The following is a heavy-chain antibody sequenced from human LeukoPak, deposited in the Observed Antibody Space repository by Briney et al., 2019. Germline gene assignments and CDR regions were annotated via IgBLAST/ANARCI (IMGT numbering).Heavy chain of an antibody. CDR2: ISAYNGNT. CDR3: ARVDAYYDILTGYYSPYYFDH. D-gene: IGHD3-9*01. V-gene: IGHV1-18*01. J-gene: IGHJ4*02. CDR1: GYTFTSYG. Sequence: ASVKVSCKASGYTFTSYGISWVRQAPGQGLEWMGWISAYNGNTNYAQKLQGRVTMTTDTSTSTAYMELRSLRSDDTAVYYCARVDAYYDILTGYYSPYYFDHWGQGTLVTVSS.